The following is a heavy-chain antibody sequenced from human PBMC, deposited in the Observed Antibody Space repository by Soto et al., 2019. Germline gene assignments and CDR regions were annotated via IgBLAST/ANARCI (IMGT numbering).Heavy chain of an antibody. Sequence: GGSLRLSCAASGFTFSSYAMSWVRQAPGKGLEWVSAISGSGGSTYYADSVKGRFTISRDNSKNTLYLQMNSLRAEDTAVYYCAKLTKELEYFDWLGGFDPWGQGTLVTVSS. D-gene: IGHD3-9*01. J-gene: IGHJ5*02. V-gene: IGHV3-23*01. CDR2: ISGSGGST. CDR1: GFTFSSYA. CDR3: AKLTKELEYFDWLGGFDP.